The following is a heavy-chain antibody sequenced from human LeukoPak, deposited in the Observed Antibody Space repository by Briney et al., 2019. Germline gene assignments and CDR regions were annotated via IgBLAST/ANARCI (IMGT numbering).Heavy chain of an antibody. V-gene: IGHV4-59*01. J-gene: IGHJ6*03. CDR2: IYYSGST. CDR3: ARGFGVVTAISNYYYMDV. D-gene: IGHD2-21*02. Sequence: SETLSLTCTVSGGSISSYYWSWIRQPPGKGREGIGYIYYSGSTNYNPSLKSRVTISVDTSKNQFSLKLSSVTAADTAVYYCARGFGVVTAISNYYYMDVWGKGTTVTVSS. CDR1: GGSISSYY.